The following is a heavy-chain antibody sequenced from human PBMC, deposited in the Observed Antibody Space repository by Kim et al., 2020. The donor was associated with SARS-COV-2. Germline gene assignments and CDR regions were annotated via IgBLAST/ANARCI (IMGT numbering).Heavy chain of an antibody. Sequence: SETLSLTCAVYGGSFSGYYWSWIRQPPGKGLEWIGEINHSGSTNYNPSLKSRVTISVDTSKNQFSLKLSSVTAADTAVYYCARGFNTIVVVPAATNWFDP. CDR2: INHSGST. D-gene: IGHD2-2*01. V-gene: IGHV4-34*01. CDR3: ARGFNTIVVVPAATNWFDP. J-gene: IGHJ5*02. CDR1: GGSFSGYY.